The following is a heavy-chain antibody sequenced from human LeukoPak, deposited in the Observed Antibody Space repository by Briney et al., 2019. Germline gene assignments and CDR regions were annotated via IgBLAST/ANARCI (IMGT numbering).Heavy chain of an antibody. CDR2: INWNGGST. CDR1: GFTLDDYG. Sequence: GGSLRLSCAASGFTLDDYGMSWVRQAPGKGLEWVSDINWNGGSTGYADSVKGRFTISRDNAKNSLYLQMNSLRAEDTALYYCARVYGQAGDYFDYWGQGTLVTVSS. CDR3: ARVYGQAGDYFDY. V-gene: IGHV3-20*04. D-gene: IGHD3-10*01. J-gene: IGHJ4*02.